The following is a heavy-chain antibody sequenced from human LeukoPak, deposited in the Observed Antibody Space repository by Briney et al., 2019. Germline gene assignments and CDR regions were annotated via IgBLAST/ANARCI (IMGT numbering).Heavy chain of an antibody. J-gene: IGHJ3*02. D-gene: IGHD4-17*01. Sequence: PSETLSLTCTVSGYSISSGYYWGWIRQPPGKGLGWIGSIYHSGSTYYNPSLKSRVTISVDTSKNQFSLKLSSVTVADTAVYYCARERMGLHDYGDAVLAFDIWGQGTMVTVSS. CDR1: GYSISSGYY. CDR3: ARERMGLHDYGDAVLAFDI. V-gene: IGHV4-38-2*02. CDR2: IYHSGST.